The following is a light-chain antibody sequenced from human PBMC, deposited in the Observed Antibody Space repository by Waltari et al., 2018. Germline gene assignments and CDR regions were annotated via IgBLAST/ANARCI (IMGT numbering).Light chain of an antibody. CDR3: LQFYSTPYT. Sequence: EIVMTQSPDSLAVSLGERATINCKSSQSPLYSSSNKSYLTWYQQKPGQPPKLLIYWASTRESGVPDRFSGSGSGTDFTLTIRNLQAEDVAVYYCLQFYSTPYTFGQGTKLEIK. CDR1: QSPLYSSSNKSY. V-gene: IGKV4-1*01. J-gene: IGKJ2*01. CDR2: WAS.